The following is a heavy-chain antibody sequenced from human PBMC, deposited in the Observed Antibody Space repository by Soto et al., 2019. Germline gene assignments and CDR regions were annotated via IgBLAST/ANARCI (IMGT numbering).Heavy chain of an antibody. D-gene: IGHD2-2*02. J-gene: IGHJ5*02. Sequence: PVGSLRLSCATSGFTFSGFVMQWVRQAPGKGLEWVAVIWYDGSHKYYADSVKGRFTISRDDSKNTLYLQMNNLRVEDTAVYYCVRGSSCTTTTCYNLGWFAPWGQGTLVTVSS. CDR3: VRGSSCTTTTCYNLGWFAP. CDR2: IWYDGSHK. CDR1: GFTFSGFV. V-gene: IGHV3-33*01.